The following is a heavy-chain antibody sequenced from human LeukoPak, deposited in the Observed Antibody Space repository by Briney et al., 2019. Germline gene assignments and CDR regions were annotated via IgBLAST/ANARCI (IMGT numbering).Heavy chain of an antibody. CDR3: AKAEVATIDSAFDI. Sequence: HPGGSLRLSCAASGFAFSSYAMSWVRQAPGKGLEWVSAISGSGGSTYYADSVKGRFTISRDNSKNTLYLQMNSLRAEDTAVYYCAKAEVATIDSAFDIWGQGTMATVSS. CDR1: GFAFSSYA. J-gene: IGHJ3*02. V-gene: IGHV3-23*01. D-gene: IGHD5-12*01. CDR2: ISGSGGST.